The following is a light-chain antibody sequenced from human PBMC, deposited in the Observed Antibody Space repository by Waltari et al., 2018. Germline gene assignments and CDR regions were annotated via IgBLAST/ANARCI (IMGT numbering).Light chain of an antibody. CDR1: SSDVGGYNY. CDR3: SSYTSSSLYV. V-gene: IGLV2-14*01. J-gene: IGLJ1*01. CDR2: EVS. Sequence: QSALTQPASVSGSPGQSITISCTGTSSDVGGYNYVSWYQKHPGKAPKLMIYEVSNRPTGGSNRCSGSKSGNTASLTISGLQAEDEADYYCSSYTSSSLYVFGTGTKVTVL.